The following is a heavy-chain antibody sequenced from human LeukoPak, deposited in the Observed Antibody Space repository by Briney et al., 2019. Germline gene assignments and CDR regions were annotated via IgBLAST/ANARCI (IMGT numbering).Heavy chain of an antibody. V-gene: IGHV1-46*01. Sequence: ASVTVSCKASGYTFTSYYMHWVRRAPGQGLEWMGIINPHGGSTSYAQKFQGRVTMTRDTSTSTVYMELSSLRSEDTAVYYCARASTPGYDSSGYFDYWGQGTLVPVSS. CDR2: INPHGGST. J-gene: IGHJ4*02. CDR1: GYTFTSYY. CDR3: ARASTPGYDSSGYFDY. D-gene: IGHD3-22*01.